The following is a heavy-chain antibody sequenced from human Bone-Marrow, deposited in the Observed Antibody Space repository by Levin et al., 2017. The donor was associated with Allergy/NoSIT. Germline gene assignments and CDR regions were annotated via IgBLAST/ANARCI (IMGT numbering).Heavy chain of an antibody. D-gene: IGHD3-9*01. CDR3: ATDTFTGYYNDG. CDR1: GYTFTDYD. J-gene: IGHJ4*02. V-gene: IGHV1-2*02. CDR2: INPNSGGT. Sequence: GESLKISCQTSGYTFTDYDLHWVRQAPGQGLEWMGWINPNSGGTTYGQAFQGRVTMTRDTSISTAYLEMTSLNSDDTAVYYCATDTFTGYYNDGWGQGTLVTVAS.